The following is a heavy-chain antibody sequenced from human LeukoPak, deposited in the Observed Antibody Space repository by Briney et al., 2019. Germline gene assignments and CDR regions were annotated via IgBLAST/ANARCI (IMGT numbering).Heavy chain of an antibody. CDR3: ARDKIAVPDY. Sequence: PGGSLRLSCAASGFTFSDYYMSWIRQAPGKGLEWVSSISSSSSYIYYADSVKGRFTISRDNAKNSLYLQMNSLRAEDTAVYYCARDKIAVPDYWGQGTLVTVSS. V-gene: IGHV3-11*06. CDR1: GFTFSDYY. J-gene: IGHJ4*02. D-gene: IGHD6-19*01. CDR2: ISSSSSYI.